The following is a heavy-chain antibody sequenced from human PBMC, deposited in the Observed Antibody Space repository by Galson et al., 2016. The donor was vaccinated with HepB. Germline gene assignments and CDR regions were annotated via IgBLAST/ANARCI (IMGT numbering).Heavy chain of an antibody. J-gene: IGHJ4*02. CDR1: GLTFSSDT. V-gene: IGHV3-30*18. D-gene: IGHD6-19*01. CDR3: AKGSSGYYDS. CDR2: ISFDGNKK. Sequence: SLRLSCAASGLTFSSDTMHWVRQAPGKGLEWVALISFDGNKKYYPDSVKGRFTISRDNYKNTLSLQMNSLRGDDTAVYYCAKGSSGYYDSWGQGTHVVVSS.